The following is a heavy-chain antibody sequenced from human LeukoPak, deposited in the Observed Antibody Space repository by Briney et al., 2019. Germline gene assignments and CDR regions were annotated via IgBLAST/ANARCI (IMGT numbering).Heavy chain of an antibody. CDR3: ARDFEVVTAIPWYFDY. J-gene: IGHJ4*02. Sequence: GASVKVSCKASGYTFTDYYMHWVRQAPGQGLEWMGWINPNSGGTNYAQKFQGRVTMTRDTSISTAYMELSRLRSDDTAVYYCARDFEVVTAIPWYFDYWGQGTLVTVSS. V-gene: IGHV1-2*02. D-gene: IGHD2-21*02. CDR1: GYTFTDYY. CDR2: INPNSGGT.